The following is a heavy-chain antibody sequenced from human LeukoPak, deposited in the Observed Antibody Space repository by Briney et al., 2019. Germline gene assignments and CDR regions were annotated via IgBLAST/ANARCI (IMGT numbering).Heavy chain of an antibody. CDR3: ARGTVQMGMGERYFDN. D-gene: IGHD1-1*01. V-gene: IGHV4-59*01. Sequence: SETLSLTCTVSGGSISTYYWSWIRQPPGKGLEWIGYIYYSGSTNYNPSLKSRITLSVDTSRNQFSLSLSSVTAADTAVYYCARGTVQMGMGERYFDNWGQGTLVTVSP. J-gene: IGHJ4*02. CDR2: IYYSGST. CDR1: GGSISTYY.